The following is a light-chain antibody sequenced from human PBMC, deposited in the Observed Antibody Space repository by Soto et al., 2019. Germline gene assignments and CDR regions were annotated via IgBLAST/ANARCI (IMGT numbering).Light chain of an antibody. CDR1: QSVSSR. CDR3: QQYNSYWT. V-gene: IGKV3-15*01. Sequence: EIVMTQSPATLSVSPLEIVTLSFRASQSVSSRLAWYHQKPGQSPRLLIYGASTRATGIPARFSGSGSGTEFTLTISSLQTDDFATYYCQQYNSYWTFGQGTKVDIK. J-gene: IGKJ1*01. CDR2: GAS.